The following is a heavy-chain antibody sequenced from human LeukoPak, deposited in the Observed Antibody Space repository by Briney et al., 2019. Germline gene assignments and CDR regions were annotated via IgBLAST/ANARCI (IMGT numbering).Heavy chain of an antibody. CDR1: GFTFDDYG. CDR2: INWNGGST. Sequence: PGGSLRLSCAASGFTFDDYGMSWVRQAPGKGLEWVSGINWNGGSTGYADSVKGRLTISRDNAKNSLYLQMNSLRAEDTALYHCARSVTMVRGVTLYYYMDVWGKGTTVTISS. CDR3: ARSVTMVRGVTLYYYMDV. J-gene: IGHJ6*03. D-gene: IGHD3-10*01. V-gene: IGHV3-20*01.